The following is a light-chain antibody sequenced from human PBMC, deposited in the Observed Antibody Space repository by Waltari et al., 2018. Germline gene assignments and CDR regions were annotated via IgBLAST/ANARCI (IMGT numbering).Light chain of an antibody. V-gene: IGLV2-14*01. CDR1: SGDFGGSDF. CDR2: DVN. J-gene: IGLJ2*01. Sequence: QSALTQPASVSASPGQSITLSCTGTSGDFGGSDFVPWYPHHPGRAPKVLIFDVNHRPSGISDRFSGSKSGNTASLTISGLQAEDDADYYCSSPSTNNVVVFGGGTKVTVL. CDR3: SSPSTNNVVV.